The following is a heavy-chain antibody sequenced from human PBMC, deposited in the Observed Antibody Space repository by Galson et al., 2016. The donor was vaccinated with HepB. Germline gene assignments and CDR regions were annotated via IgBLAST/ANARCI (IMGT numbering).Heavy chain of an antibody. CDR1: GFTFSTYS. D-gene: IGHD3-10*01. Sequence: SLRLSCAASGFTFSTYSMNWVRQAPRTGLEWVSSISGTSDYIFYADSVKGRFTISRDNAKNSLYLQLTSLRVEDTAVYYCARGNYYWPGVWFDPWGQGTLVTVSS. V-gene: IGHV3-21*06. CDR3: ARGNYYWPGVWFDP. J-gene: IGHJ5*02. CDR2: ISGTSDYI.